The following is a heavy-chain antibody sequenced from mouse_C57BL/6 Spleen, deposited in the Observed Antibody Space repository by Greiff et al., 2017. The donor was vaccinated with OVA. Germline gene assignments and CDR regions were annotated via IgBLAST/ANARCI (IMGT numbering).Heavy chain of an antibody. J-gene: IGHJ2*01. CDR2: INPNNGGT. CDR3: ARKPREYYFDY. CDR1: GYTFTDYY. Sequence: EVQLQQSGPELVKPGASVKISCKASGYTFTDYYMNWVKQSHGKSLEWIGDINPNNGGTSYNQKFKGKATLTVDKSSSTAYMELRSLTSEDSAVYYCARKPREYYFDYWGQGTTLTVSS. V-gene: IGHV1-26*01.